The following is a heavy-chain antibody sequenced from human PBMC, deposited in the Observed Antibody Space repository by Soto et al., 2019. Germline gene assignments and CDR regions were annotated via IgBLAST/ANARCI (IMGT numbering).Heavy chain of an antibody. CDR1: GGSSSGYY. Sequence: PSETLSLTCTVSGGSSSGYYWSWIRQPQGKGLEWIGYMYNTGSTVYNPSFKSRVTISVDTSKNQFSLKLNSVTAADTAVYYCARHLWGYCGTDCYPLDVWGQGTTVTVSS. CDR3: ARHLWGYCGTDCYPLDV. D-gene: IGHD2-21*02. J-gene: IGHJ6*02. V-gene: IGHV4-59*01. CDR2: MYNTGST.